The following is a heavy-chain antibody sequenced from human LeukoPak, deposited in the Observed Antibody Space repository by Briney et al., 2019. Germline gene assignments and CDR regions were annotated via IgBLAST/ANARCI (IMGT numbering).Heavy chain of an antibody. J-gene: IGHJ4*02. D-gene: IGHD1-26*01. Sequence: SETLSLTCAVYGGSFSGYYWSWIRQPPGKGLEWIGEINHSGSTNYNPSLKSRVTISVDTSKNQFSLKPSSVTAADTAVYYCARDSGSYSLWFHKSFHYFDYWGQGTLVTVSS. CDR1: GGSFSGYY. CDR2: INHSGST. CDR3: ARDSGSYSLWFHKSFHYFDY. V-gene: IGHV4-34*01.